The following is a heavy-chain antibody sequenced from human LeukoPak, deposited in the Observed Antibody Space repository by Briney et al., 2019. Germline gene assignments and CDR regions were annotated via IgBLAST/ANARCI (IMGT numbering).Heavy chain of an antibody. J-gene: IGHJ4*02. Sequence: GRSLRLSCAASGFTFSSYAMHWVRQAPGKGLEWVAVISYDGSNKYYADSVKGRFTISRDNSKNTLYLQMNSLRAEDTAVYYCASVKGYCSGGSCYSGDYWGQGTLVTVSS. V-gene: IGHV3-30-3*01. CDR3: ASVKGYCSGGSCYSGDY. CDR2: ISYDGSNK. D-gene: IGHD2-15*01. CDR1: GFTFSSYA.